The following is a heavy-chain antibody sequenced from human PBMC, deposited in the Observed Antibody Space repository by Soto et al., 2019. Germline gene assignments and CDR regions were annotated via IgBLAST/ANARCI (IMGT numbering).Heavy chain of an antibody. CDR1: GFTFSSYE. CDR3: ARGYSSSWTYNWFDP. V-gene: IGHV3-48*03. CDR2: ISSSGSTI. D-gene: IGHD6-13*01. J-gene: IGHJ5*02. Sequence: EVQLVESGGGLVQPGGSLRLSCAASGFTFSSYEMNWVRQAPGKGLEWVSYISSSGSTIYYADSVKGRFTISRDNAKNSLYLQMNSLRAEDTAVYYCARGYSSSWTYNWFDPWGQGTLVTVSS.